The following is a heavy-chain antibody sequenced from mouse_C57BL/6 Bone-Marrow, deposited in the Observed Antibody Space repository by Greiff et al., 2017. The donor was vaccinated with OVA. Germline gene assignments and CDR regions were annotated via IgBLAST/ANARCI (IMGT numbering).Heavy chain of an antibody. V-gene: IGHV5-6*01. CDR1: GFTFSSHG. CDR3: ARHEGYYGY. J-gene: IGHJ4*01. Sequence: EVQVVESGGDLVKPGGSLKLSCAASGFTFSSHGMSWVRQTPDKRLEWVATISSGGSYTYYPDSVKGRFTISRDNAKNTLYLQMSSLKSEATAMYYCARHEGYYGYWGKGTSVTVSS. D-gene: IGHD2-3*01. CDR2: ISSGGSYT.